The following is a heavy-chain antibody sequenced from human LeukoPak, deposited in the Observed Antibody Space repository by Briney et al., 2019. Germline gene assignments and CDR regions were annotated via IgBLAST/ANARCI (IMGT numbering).Heavy chain of an antibody. J-gene: IGHJ6*02. CDR1: GESFSDYY. V-gene: IGHV4-34*01. CDR3: ARGQHSSSVNYYSAMDV. Sequence: SETLSLPCAVYGESFSDYYWSWIRQPPGKGLEWIGEINHSGSTNYNPSLKSRVTISVDTSKNQFSLKLTSVTAADTAVYYCARGQHSSSVNYYSAMDVWGQGTTVTVSS. D-gene: IGHD6-6*01. CDR2: INHSGST.